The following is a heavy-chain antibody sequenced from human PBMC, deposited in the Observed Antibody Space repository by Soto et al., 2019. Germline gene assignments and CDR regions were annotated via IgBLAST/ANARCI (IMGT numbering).Heavy chain of an antibody. V-gene: IGHV1-69*02. CDR1: GGTFSSYT. D-gene: IGHD3-10*01. Sequence: QVQLVQSGAEVKKPGSSVKVSCKASGGTFSSYTISWVRQAPGQGLEWMGRIIPILGIANYAQKFQGRVTITADKSTSTAYMELSSLRSEDTAVYYCASSYYYGSGSYKDIDYWGQGTLVTVSS. J-gene: IGHJ4*02. CDR2: IIPILGIA. CDR3: ASSYYYGSGSYKDIDY.